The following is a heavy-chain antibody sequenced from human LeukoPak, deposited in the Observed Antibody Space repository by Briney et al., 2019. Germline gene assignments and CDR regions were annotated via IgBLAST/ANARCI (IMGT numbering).Heavy chain of an antibody. CDR3: ARAGYSYGYLYYFDY. CDR2: IYYSGST. Sequence: KSSETLSLTCTVSGGSISSYYWSWIRQPPGKGLEWIGYIYYSGSTNYNPSLKSRVTISVDTSKNQFSLKLSSVTAADTAVYYCARAGYSYGYLYYFDYWGQGTLVTVSS. V-gene: IGHV4-59*01. CDR1: GGSISSYY. D-gene: IGHD5-18*01. J-gene: IGHJ4*02.